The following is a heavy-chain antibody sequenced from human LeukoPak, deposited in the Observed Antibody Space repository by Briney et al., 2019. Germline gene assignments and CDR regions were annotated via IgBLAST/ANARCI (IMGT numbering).Heavy chain of an antibody. J-gene: IGHJ2*01. D-gene: IGHD2-21*02. Sequence: GGSLRLSCAASGFTFSSYWMSWVRQAPGKGLEWVANIKQDGSEKYYVDSVKGRFAISRDNAKNSLYLQMNSLRAEDTAVYYCARELTYCGGHCYSMLGYFDLWGRGTLVTVSS. V-gene: IGHV3-7*01. CDR2: IKQDGSEK. CDR1: GFTFSSYW. CDR3: ARELTYCGGHCYSMLGYFDL.